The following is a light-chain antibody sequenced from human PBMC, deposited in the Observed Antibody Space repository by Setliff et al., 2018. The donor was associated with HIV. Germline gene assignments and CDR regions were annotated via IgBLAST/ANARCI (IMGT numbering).Light chain of an antibody. CDR2: EVN. V-gene: IGLV2-23*02. J-gene: IGLJ1*01. Sequence: QSVLTQPASMSGSPGQSITISCTGTSSDVGGYNFVSWYQHHPGKAPKLMIYEVNKRPSGVSNRFSGSKSGNTASLTISGLQAEDEGDYYCCSYASGTFVFGTGTKVTVL. CDR1: SSDVGGYNF. CDR3: CSYASGTFV.